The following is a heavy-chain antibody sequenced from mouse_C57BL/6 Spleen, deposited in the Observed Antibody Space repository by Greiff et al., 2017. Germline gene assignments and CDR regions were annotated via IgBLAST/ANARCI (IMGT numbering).Heavy chain of an antibody. J-gene: IGHJ4*01. CDR1: GFNIKDYY. CDR2: IDPEDGET. CDR3: AVTRTEAMDY. V-gene: IGHV14-2*01. Sequence: VQLKESGAELVKPGASVKLSCTASGFNIKDYYMHWVKQRTEQGLEWIGRIDPEDGETKYAPKFQGKATITADPSSNTAYLQLSSLTSEDTAVYYCAVTRTEAMDYWGQGTSLTVSS. D-gene: IGHD4-1*01.